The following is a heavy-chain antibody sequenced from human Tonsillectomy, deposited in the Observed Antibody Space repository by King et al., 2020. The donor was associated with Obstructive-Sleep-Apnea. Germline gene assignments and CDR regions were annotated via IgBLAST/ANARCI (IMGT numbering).Heavy chain of an antibody. V-gene: IGHV1-46*01. J-gene: IGHJ4*02. CDR1: GYTFTKYY. CDR3: ARVPSYSYGSGSAYYFDY. D-gene: IGHD3-10*01. Sequence: QLVQSGAEVKKPGASVKVSCKASGYTFTKYYIHWVRQAPGQGLEWMGIINPNGGTTSFAQRFQGRVTMTRDTSTSTVYMELSSLKSEDTAVYYCARVPSYSYGSGSAYYFDYWGQGTLVTVSS. CDR2: INPNGGTT.